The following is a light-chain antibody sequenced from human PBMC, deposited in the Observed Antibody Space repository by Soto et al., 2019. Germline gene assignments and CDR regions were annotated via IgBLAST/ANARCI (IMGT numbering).Light chain of an antibody. CDR2: GAT. J-gene: IGKJ1*01. V-gene: IGKV3-15*01. CDR1: QSIRSN. Sequence: EVVMTQSPATLSVAPGERATLSCRASQSIRSNLAWYQRKPGQAPRLLIHGATTRATGIPDRFSGSGSGTEFTLTISSLPSEDFAVYYCHQYGNWPPWAFVQGTKVDIK. CDR3: HQYGNWPPWA.